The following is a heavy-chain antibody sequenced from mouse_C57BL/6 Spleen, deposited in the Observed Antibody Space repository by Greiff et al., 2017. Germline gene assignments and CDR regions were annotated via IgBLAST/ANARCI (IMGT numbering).Heavy chain of an antibody. CDR1: GFTFSDYG. CDR3: ARSWDGYFDV. V-gene: IGHV5-17*01. D-gene: IGHD4-1*01. CDR2: ISSGSSTI. Sequence: EVKVVESGGGLVKPGGSLKLSCAASGFTFSDYGMHWVRQAPEKGLEWVAYISSGSSTIYYADTVKGRFTISRDNAKSTLFLQMTSLRSEDTSMYYCARSWDGYFDVWGTGTTVTVSS. J-gene: IGHJ1*03.